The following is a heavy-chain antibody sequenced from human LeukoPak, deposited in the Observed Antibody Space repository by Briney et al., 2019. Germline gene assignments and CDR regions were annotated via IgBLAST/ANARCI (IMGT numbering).Heavy chain of an antibody. CDR3: ATGTIYCSSCSDDY. V-gene: IGHV1-24*01. Sequence: ASVKVSCKVSGYSLTELSMHWVRQAPGKGLEWMGGFDPDDGETPLFAQKFQGRVSLTEDTSTDTAYMELSSLSSEDTAAYYCATGTIYCSSCSDDYWGQGTLVTVSS. CDR2: FDPDDGET. CDR1: GYSLTELS. J-gene: IGHJ4*02. D-gene: IGHD2-2*01.